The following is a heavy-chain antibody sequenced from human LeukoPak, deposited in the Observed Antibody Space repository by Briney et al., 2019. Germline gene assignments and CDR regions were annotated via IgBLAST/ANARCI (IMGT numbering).Heavy chain of an antibody. CDR1: GGSFSGYY. D-gene: IGHD4-23*01. J-gene: IGHJ4*02. CDR2: IYHIGTT. V-gene: IGHV4-34*01. Sequence: SETLYLTCAVYGGSFSGYYWSWIRQPPGKGLEWIGEIYHIGTTNYNPSLKSRVSISVDTSRNQFPLTLSSVTAADTAVYYCASARWDFWGQGTLVTVSS. CDR3: ASARWDF.